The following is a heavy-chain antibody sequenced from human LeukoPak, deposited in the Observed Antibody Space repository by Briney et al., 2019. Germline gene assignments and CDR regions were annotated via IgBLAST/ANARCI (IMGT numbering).Heavy chain of an antibody. V-gene: IGHV4-59*01. CDR3: ARLVRYYGMDV. J-gene: IGHJ6*02. CDR1: GGSISSYY. CDR2: IYYSGST. D-gene: IGHD2-21*01. Sequence: ASETLSLTCTVSGGSISSYYWSWIRQPPGKGLEWIGYIYYSGSTNYNPSLKSRVTISVDTSKNQFSLKLSSVTAADTAVYYCARLVRYYGMDVWGQGTTVTVSS.